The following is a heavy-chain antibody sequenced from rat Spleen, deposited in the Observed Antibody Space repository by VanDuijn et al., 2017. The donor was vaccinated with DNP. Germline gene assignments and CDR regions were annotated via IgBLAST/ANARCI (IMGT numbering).Heavy chain of an antibody. J-gene: IGHJ1*01. CDR3: AREALIAATYWYFDF. D-gene: IGHD1-2*01. V-gene: IGHV3-4*01. CDR2: ISYNGNT. CDR1: GYTITSGY. Sequence: EIQLQESGPGLVKPSQSLSLTCSVTGYTITSGYDWNWIRKFPGNKMEWMGYISYNGNTDYNPSLKSRISITRDTSKNQFFLQLNSVTTEDSATYYCAREALIAATYWYFDFWGPGAMVTVSS.